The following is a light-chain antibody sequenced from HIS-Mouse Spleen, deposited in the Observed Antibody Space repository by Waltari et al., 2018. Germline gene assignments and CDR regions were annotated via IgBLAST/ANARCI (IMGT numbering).Light chain of an antibody. CDR2: GKN. CDR3: CSYAGSYTYV. V-gene: IGLV3-19*01. J-gene: IGLJ1*01. CDR1: SLRSYY. Sequence: SSELTQDPAVSVALGQTVRITCQGDSLRSYYASWYQQKPGQAPVLVIYGKNNRPSGIPDRCSGSSSGNTASLTITGAQAEDEADYYCCSYAGSYTYVFGTGTKVTVL.